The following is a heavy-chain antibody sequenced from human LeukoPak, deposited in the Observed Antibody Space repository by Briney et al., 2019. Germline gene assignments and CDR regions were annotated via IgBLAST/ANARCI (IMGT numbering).Heavy chain of an antibody. V-gene: IGHV4-34*01. J-gene: IGHJ4*02. CDR2: INHSGST. CDR3: ARSEWTGIYFDY. Sequence: PSETLSLTCAVYGGSFSAYYWSWIRQPPGKGLEWIVEINHSGSTNYNPSLKSRVTISVDTSRNQFSLKVSSVTAADTAVYYCARSEWTGIYFDYWGQGTLVTVSS. CDR1: GGSFSAYY. D-gene: IGHD3/OR15-3a*01.